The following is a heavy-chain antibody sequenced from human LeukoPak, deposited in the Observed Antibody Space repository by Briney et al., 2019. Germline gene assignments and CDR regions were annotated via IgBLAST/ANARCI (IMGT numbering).Heavy chain of an antibody. Sequence: PGGSLRLSCAASGSTFSSYEMNWVRQAPGKGLEWVSYISSSGTIYYADSVKGRFTISRDNAKNSLYLQMNSLRAEDTAVYYCARAGATTANYYYYYYMDVWGKGTTVTVSS. D-gene: IGHD4-11*01. CDR3: ARAGATTANYYYYYYMDV. V-gene: IGHV3-48*03. J-gene: IGHJ6*03. CDR1: GSTFSSYE. CDR2: ISSSGTI.